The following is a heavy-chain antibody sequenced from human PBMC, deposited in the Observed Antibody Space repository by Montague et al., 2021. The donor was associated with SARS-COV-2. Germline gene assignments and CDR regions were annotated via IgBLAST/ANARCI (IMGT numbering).Heavy chain of an antibody. D-gene: IGHD1-26*01. J-gene: IGHJ4*02. CDR1: GFTFRSYA. V-gene: IGHV3-48*03. Sequence: SLRLSCAASGFTFRSYAMNWVRQAPGKGLQWVSYISRGGDSIHYADSVKGRFTVSRDNTENSLHLQMNSLRAEDTAVYYCARENPSGGYDYWGQGTLVIVSS. CDR2: ISRGGDSI. CDR3: ARENPSGGYDY.